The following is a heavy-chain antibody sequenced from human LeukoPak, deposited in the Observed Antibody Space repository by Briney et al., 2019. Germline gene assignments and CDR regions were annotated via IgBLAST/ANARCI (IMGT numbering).Heavy chain of an antibody. CDR2: IIPIFGTA. D-gene: IGHD2-2*02. V-gene: IGHV1-69*13. J-gene: IGHJ6*03. Sequence: SVRVSCKASGYNFINYGISWVRQAPGQGLEWMGGIIPIFGTANYAQKFQGRVTITADESTSTAYMELSRLRSDDTAVYYCARDGYVVVPAAIPQYYYYYYMDVWGKGTTVTVSS. CDR3: ARDGYVVVPAAIPQYYYYYYMDV. CDR1: GYNFINYG.